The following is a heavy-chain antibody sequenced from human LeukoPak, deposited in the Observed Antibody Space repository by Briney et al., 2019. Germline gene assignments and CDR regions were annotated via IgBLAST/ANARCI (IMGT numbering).Heavy chain of an antibody. CDR3: AKAGIWGYSGYDSYFDY. J-gene: IGHJ4*02. Sequence: GGSLRLSCAASGFTFSSYGMHWVRQAPGKGLEWVSVISYDGSNKYYADSVKGRFTISRDNSKTTLYLQMNSLRAEDTAVYYCAKAGIWGYSGYDSYFDYWGQGTLVTVSS. CDR1: GFTFSSYG. CDR2: ISYDGSNK. D-gene: IGHD5-12*01. V-gene: IGHV3-30*18.